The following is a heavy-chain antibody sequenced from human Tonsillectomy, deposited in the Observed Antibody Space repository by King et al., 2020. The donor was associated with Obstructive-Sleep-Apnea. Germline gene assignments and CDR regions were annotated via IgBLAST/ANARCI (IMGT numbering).Heavy chain of an antibody. D-gene: IGHD6-19*01. J-gene: IGHJ3*02. CDR3: ARAGYSSGWYRGGAFDI. CDR2: IYYSGST. V-gene: IGHV4-30-4*01. Sequence: VQLQESGPGLVKPSQTLSLTCTVSGCSISSGDYYWSWIRQPPGKGLEWIGYIYYSGSTYYNPSLKSRVTISVDTSKNQFSLKLSTVTAADTAVDYCARAGYSSGWYRGGAFDIRGQGTMVTVSS. CDR1: GCSISSGDYY.